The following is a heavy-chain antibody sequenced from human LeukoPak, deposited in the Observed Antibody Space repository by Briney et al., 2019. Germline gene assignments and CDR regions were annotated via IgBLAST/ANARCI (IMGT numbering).Heavy chain of an antibody. D-gene: IGHD3-3*01. V-gene: IGHV1-18*01. J-gene: IGHJ3*02. Sequence: ASVKVSCKASGYTFTSYGISWVRQAPGRGLEWMGWISAYNGNTNYAQKLQGRVTMTTDTSTSTAYMELRSLRSDDTAVYYCARVLYYDFWSGRFDAFDIWGQGTMVTVSS. CDR1: GYTFTSYG. CDR3: ARVLYYDFWSGRFDAFDI. CDR2: ISAYNGNT.